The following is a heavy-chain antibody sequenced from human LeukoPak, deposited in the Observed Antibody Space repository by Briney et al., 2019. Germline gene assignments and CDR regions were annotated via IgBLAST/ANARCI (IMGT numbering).Heavy chain of an antibody. CDR1: GGSISSYY. CDR2: IYYSGST. D-gene: IGHD3-3*01. J-gene: IGHJ5*02. CDR3: ARQGSNDFWSGFTFWFDP. V-gene: IGHV4-59*08. Sequence: TSETLSLTCTVSGGSISSYYWSWIRQPPGKGLEWIGYIYYSGSTNYNPSLKSRVTISVDTSKNQFSLKLSSVTAADTAVYYCARQGSNDFWSGFTFWFDPWGQGTLVTVSS.